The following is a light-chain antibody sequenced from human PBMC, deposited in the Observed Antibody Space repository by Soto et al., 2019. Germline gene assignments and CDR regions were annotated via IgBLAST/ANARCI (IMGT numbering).Light chain of an antibody. Sequence: HSVLTQPASVSGSPGQSITISCTGTSSDIGAYNCVSWYQQHPGKAPKLMLYDVNIRTSGVSNRFSGSKSGNTASLTISGLHAEDEADYYCTSLTTSTTMIFGGGTKLTVL. CDR3: TSLTTSTTMI. V-gene: IGLV2-14*03. J-gene: IGLJ2*01. CDR1: SSDIGAYNC. CDR2: DVN.